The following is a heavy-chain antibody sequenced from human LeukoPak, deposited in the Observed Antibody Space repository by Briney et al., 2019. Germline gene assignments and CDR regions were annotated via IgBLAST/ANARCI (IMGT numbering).Heavy chain of an antibody. CDR2: ISSSSSTI. D-gene: IGHD6-19*01. V-gene: IGHV3-48*01. CDR1: GFTFSSYS. CDR3: ARAGSGWYHYYYYYMDV. J-gene: IGHJ6*03. Sequence: GGSLRLSCAASGFTFSSYSMNWVRQAPGKGLEWVSYISSSSSTIYYADPVKGRFTISRDNAKNSLYLQMNSLRAEDTAVYYCARAGSGWYHYYYYYMDVWGKGTTVTVSS.